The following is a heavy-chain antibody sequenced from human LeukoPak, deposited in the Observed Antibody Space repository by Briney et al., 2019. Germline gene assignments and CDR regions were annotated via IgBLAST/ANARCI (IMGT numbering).Heavy chain of an antibody. CDR2: AYYSGGT. Sequence: SETLSLTCTVSSGSISSNNYYWGWIRQPPGKGLEWIASAYYSGGTYYNLSLKSRVTMSVDTSTNQFSLKLGSVTAADTAVYYCARHYAMRPYYFGSGSSKGSYGMDVWGQGTTAIVSS. V-gene: IGHV4-39*01. J-gene: IGHJ6*02. CDR1: SGSISSNNYY. CDR3: ARHYAMRPYYFGSGSSKGSYGMDV. D-gene: IGHD3-10*01.